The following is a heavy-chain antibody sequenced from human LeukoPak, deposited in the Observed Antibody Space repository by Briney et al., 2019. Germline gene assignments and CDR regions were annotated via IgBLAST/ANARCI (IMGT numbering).Heavy chain of an antibody. CDR3: ARGELWFGELLQDY. CDR1: GYTFTSYG. V-gene: IGHV1-18*04. J-gene: IGHJ4*02. CDR2: ISAYNGNT. Sequence: ASVEVSCKASGYTFTSYGISWVRQAPGRGLEWMGWISAYNGNTNYAQKVQGRVTMTTDTSTSTAYMELWSLRSDDTAVYYCARGELWFGELLQDYWGQGTLVTVSS. D-gene: IGHD3-10*01.